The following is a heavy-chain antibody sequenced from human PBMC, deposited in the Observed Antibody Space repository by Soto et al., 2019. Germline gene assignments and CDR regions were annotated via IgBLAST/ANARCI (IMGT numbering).Heavy chain of an antibody. CDR1: GYTFTNYY. J-gene: IGHJ4*02. Sequence: QVQLVQSGAEMKKPGASVKVSCKASGYTFTNYYIHWVRQAPGQGLEWTGIINPSGGNTNYAQKFRGRVILTRDTSTSTVYMELSSLRSEDTAVYYCARDVEWSNPDYFDYWGQGTLVTVSS. CDR2: INPSGGNT. CDR3: ARDVEWSNPDYFDY. D-gene: IGHD3-3*01. V-gene: IGHV1-46*01.